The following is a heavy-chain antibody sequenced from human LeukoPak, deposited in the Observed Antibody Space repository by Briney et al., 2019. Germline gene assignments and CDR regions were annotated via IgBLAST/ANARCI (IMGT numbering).Heavy chain of an antibody. J-gene: IGHJ4*02. CDR3: ASGTSTYYELYF. D-gene: IGHD3-3*01. Sequence: PSETLSLTCTVSGGSISSSTHYWGWIRQPPGKGLEWIGSFFYSGSTYYNPSLKSRLTMSVDTSNNQFSLKLMSVTAAVTAVYYCASGTSTYYELYFWGQGTLVTVSS. CDR1: GGSISSSTHY. V-gene: IGHV4-39*01. CDR2: FFYSGST.